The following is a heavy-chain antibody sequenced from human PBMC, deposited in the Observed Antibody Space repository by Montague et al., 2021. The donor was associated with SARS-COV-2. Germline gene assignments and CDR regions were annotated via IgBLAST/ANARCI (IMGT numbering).Heavy chain of an antibody. J-gene: IGHJ5*02. CDR3: ARGPRITMIVVVITDIWFDP. V-gene: IGHV4-34*01. CDR1: GGSVSDYY. CDR2: INHSGST. D-gene: IGHD3-22*01. Sequence: SETLSLTCTVSGGSVSDYYWSWIRQPPGKGLEWIGEINHSGSTNYNPSLKSRVTTSVDTSKNQFFLKLTSVTAADTAVYYCARGPRITMIVVVITDIWFDPWGQGTLVTVSS.